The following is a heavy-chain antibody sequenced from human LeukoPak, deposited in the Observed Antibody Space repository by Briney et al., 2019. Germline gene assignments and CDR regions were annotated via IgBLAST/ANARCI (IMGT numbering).Heavy chain of an antibody. CDR2: IGVSGDI. Sequence: GGSLRLSCATSGFTFATYHMNWVRQAPGKGLDWVSTIGVSGDIYDADSVKGRFTISRDNSKNTLFLQMSSLRAEDTAIYYCAKYGPQDSGSSHFDYWGQGALVTVSS. CDR3: AKYGPQDSGSSHFDY. D-gene: IGHD1-26*01. V-gene: IGHV3-23*01. CDR1: GFTFATYH. J-gene: IGHJ4*02.